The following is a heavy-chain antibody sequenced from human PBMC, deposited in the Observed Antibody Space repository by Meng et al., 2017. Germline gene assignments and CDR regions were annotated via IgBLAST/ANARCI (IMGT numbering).Heavy chain of an antibody. Sequence: SETLSLTCAVYGGSFSGYYWSWIRQPPGKGLEWIGEINHSGSTNYNPSLKSRVTISVDTSKNQFSLKLSSVTAADTAVYYCAAHFTYYDFWSGYWTQFDYWGQGTLVTVSS. V-gene: IGHV4-34*01. CDR2: INHSGST. D-gene: IGHD3-3*01. CDR3: AAHFTYYDFWSGYWTQFDY. J-gene: IGHJ4*02. CDR1: GGSFSGYY.